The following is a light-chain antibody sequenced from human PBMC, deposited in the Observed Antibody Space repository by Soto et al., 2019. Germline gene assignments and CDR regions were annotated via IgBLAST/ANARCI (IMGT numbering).Light chain of an antibody. Sequence: EIVLTQSPATLSLPPVQIATLCCMASHTVLGNLAWYQQKPGQAPRLLIYGASTRATGIPARFSGSGSGTEFTLTISSLQSEDFAVYYCQQYNNWPITFGQGTRLEIK. CDR2: GAS. J-gene: IGKJ5*01. V-gene: IGKV3-15*01. CDR3: QQYNNWPIT. CDR1: HTVLGN.